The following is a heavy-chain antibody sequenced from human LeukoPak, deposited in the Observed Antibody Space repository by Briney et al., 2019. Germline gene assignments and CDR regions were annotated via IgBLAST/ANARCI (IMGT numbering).Heavy chain of an antibody. J-gene: IGHJ6*02. CDR2: ISSSSSTI. V-gene: IGHV3-48*01. CDR1: GFTFSSYS. Sequence: GGSLRLSCAASGFTFSSYSMNWVRQAPGKGLEWVSYISSSSSTIYYADSVKGRFTISRDNSKNTLYLQMNSLRAEDTAVYYCAKDLSSAITSALVLDVWGQGTTV. CDR3: AKDLSSAITSALVLDV. D-gene: IGHD3-22*01.